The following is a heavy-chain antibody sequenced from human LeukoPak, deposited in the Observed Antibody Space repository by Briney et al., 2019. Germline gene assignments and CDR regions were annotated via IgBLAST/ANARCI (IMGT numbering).Heavy chain of an antibody. CDR3: ARDKYGGNSNAFDI. V-gene: IGHV3-74*01. D-gene: IGHD4-23*01. CDR2: IGTDGSGA. J-gene: IGHJ3*02. CDR1: GFSFSSYW. Sequence: GGSLRLSCAASGFSFSSYWMDWVRQVPGKGPVWVSRIGTDGSGATYADYVRGRFTISRDNAKNTLFLQMNSVRAEDTAVYYCARDKYGGNSNAFDIWGQGTLVAVSS.